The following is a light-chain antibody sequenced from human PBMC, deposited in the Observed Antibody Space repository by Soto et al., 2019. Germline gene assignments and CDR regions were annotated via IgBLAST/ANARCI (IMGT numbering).Light chain of an antibody. Sequence: VLTQPPSVSAAPVQKVTIACSGSSSNIGGNSVSWYQQLPGTAPKLLIYDDNKRPSGIPDRFSGSKSGTSATLGITGFQTGDEADYYCGSWDSSLSAYVFGTGTKVTVL. CDR2: DDN. CDR3: GSWDSSLSAYV. J-gene: IGLJ1*01. V-gene: IGLV1-51*01. CDR1: SSNIGGNS.